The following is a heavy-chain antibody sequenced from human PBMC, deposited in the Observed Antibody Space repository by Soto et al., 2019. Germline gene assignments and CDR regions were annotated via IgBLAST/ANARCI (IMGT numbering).Heavy chain of an antibody. CDR1: GFTFSNHW. CDR3: ARAREVDS. J-gene: IGHJ5*01. D-gene: IGHD1-26*01. Sequence: EVHLVESGGGLVQPGGSLRLSCAGSGFTFSNHWMNWVRQAPGKGLEWVANIKADGSAKYYVDYVKGRFTISRDNAKKSLYLQMNGLRAEDTAVYYCARAREVDSWGQGNLVTVSS. CDR2: IKADGSAK. V-gene: IGHV3-7*03.